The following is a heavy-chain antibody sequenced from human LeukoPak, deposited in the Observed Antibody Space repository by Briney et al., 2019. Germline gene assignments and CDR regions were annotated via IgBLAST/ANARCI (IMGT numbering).Heavy chain of an antibody. CDR3: ARDVSYCSSTSCYFSNYYYYMDV. V-gene: IGHV4-59*02. CDR1: GGSVSGNY. J-gene: IGHJ6*03. D-gene: IGHD2-2*01. CDR2: IYYSGST. Sequence: SETLSLTCTVSGGSVSGNYWSWIRQPPGKGLEWIGYIYYSGSTSYNPSLKSRLTILVDTSKNQFSLKLSSVTAADTAVYYCARDVSYCSSTSCYFSNYYYYMDVWGKGTTVTVSS.